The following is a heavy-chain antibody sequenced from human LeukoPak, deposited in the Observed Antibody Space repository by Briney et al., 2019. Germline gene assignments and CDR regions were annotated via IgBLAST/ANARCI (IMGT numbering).Heavy chain of an antibody. V-gene: IGHV3-21*01. Sequence: GGSLRLSCAASGFTFSSYSMNWVRQAPGKGLEWVSSISSSSSYIYYADSVKGRFTISRDNAKDSLYLQMNSLRAEDTAIYYCARDSSGWSRFDDWGQGTLVTVSS. CDR2: ISSSSSYI. CDR3: ARDSSGWSRFDD. J-gene: IGHJ4*02. D-gene: IGHD6-19*01. CDR1: GFTFSSYS.